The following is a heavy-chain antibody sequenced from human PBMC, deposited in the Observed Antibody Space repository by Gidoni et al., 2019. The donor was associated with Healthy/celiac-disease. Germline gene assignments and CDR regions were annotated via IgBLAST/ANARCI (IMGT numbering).Heavy chain of an antibody. CDR1: GGSISSSSYY. CDR3: ARRCSSTSHWGELYNWFDP. Sequence: QLQLHESGPGLVKPSETLSLTCTVSGGSISSSSYYWGWIRQPQGKGLEWIGSIYYSGSTYYNPYLKSRVTISVDTSKNQCSLTLSSVTAADTAVYYCARRCSSTSHWGELYNWFDPWGQGTLVTVSS. D-gene: IGHD2-2*01. J-gene: IGHJ5*02. V-gene: IGHV4-39*01. CDR2: IYYSGST.